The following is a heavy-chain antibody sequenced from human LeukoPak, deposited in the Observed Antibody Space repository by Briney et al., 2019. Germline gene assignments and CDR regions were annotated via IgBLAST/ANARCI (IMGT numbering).Heavy chain of an antibody. V-gene: IGHV3-48*03. CDR3: ARDVESRYGDYEPAGMDV. CDR2: ISSSGSTI. Sequence: GGSLRLSCAASGFTFSSYEMNWVRQAPGKGLEWVSYISSSGSTIYYADSVKGRFTISRDNSKNTLYLQMNSLRAEDTAVYYCARDVESRYGDYEPAGMDVWGKGTTVTVSS. CDR1: GFTFSSYE. D-gene: IGHD4-17*01. J-gene: IGHJ6*03.